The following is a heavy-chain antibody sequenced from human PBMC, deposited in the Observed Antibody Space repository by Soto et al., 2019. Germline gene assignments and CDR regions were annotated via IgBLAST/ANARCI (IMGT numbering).Heavy chain of an antibody. J-gene: IGHJ4*02. CDR2: IIPIFGTA. CDR1: GGTFSSYA. V-gene: IGHV1-69*13. D-gene: IGHD3-22*01. CDR3: ASQSPAIINYYDSSESFDY. Sequence: SVKVSCKASGGTFSSYAISWVRQAPGQGLEWMGGIIPIFGTANYAQKFQGRVTITADESTSTAYMELSSLRSEDTAVYYCASQSPAIINYYDSSESFDYWGQGTLVTVST.